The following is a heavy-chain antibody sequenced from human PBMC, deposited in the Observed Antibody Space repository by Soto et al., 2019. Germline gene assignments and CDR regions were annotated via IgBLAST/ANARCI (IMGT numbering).Heavy chain of an antibody. CDR3: ARDHRWGYEYGDYGDS. V-gene: IGHV3-20*04. J-gene: IGHJ4*02. Sequence: EVYLVESGGGVVRPGGSLRLSCAASGFGFDEYGMSWVRQGPGKGLEWVSGINWHGDSTGYADSVKGRFTISRDNANNSLYLQMNGLRAEDTAFYYCARDHRWGYEYGDYGDSWGQGTLVTVSS. CDR1: GFGFDEYG. CDR2: INWHGDST. D-gene: IGHD4-17*01.